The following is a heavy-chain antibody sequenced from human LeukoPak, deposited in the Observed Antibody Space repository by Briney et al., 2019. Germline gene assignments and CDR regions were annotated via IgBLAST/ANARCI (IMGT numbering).Heavy chain of an antibody. Sequence: GGSLRLSCAASGFTFSSYWMHWVRQAPGKGLVWVSRINSDGSSTSYADSVKGRFTISRDNAKNTLYLQMNSLRAEDTAVYYCARVHYGDYVDYWGQGTLVTVSS. CDR2: INSDGSST. V-gene: IGHV3-74*01. J-gene: IGHJ4*02. D-gene: IGHD4-17*01. CDR1: GFTFSSYW. CDR3: ARVHYGDYVDY.